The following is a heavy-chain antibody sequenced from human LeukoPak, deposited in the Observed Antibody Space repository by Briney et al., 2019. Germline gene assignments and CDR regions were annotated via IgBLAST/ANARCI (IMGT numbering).Heavy chain of an antibody. CDR3: ARAGDYGLRASDI. J-gene: IGHJ3*02. CDR2: IYTSGDT. CDR1: GGSFSGYY. V-gene: IGHV4-59*10. Sequence: SETLSLTCAVYGGSFSGYYWSWIRQPPGKGLEWIGRIYTSGDTNYNPSLRSRVTMSLDTSKSQFSLKLSSVTAADTAVYYCARAGDYGLRASDIWGQGTMVTVSS. D-gene: IGHD4-17*01.